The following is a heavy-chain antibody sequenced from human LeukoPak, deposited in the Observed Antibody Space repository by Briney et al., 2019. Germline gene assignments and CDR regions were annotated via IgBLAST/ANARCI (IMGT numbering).Heavy chain of an antibody. J-gene: IGHJ3*02. CDR3: ARDLGHDHTDAFDI. CDR2: IYYSGST. Sequence: SETLSLTCTVSSGSISSSRFYWGWIRQSPGKGLEWIGSIYYSGSTFYNPSLKSRVTIPIDTSKNQFSLKLNSVTAADTAVYYCARDLGHDHTDAFDIWGQGTMVIVSS. D-gene: IGHD1-1*01. CDR1: SGSISSSRFY. V-gene: IGHV4-39*07.